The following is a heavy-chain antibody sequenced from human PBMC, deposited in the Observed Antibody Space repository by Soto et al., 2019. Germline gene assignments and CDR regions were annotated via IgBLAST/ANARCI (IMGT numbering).Heavy chain of an antibody. Sequence: EVQLLESGGGLVQPGGSLRLSCAASGFAFSTYAMNWVRQAPGKGLEWVSAISGSGTNTYYADSVKGRFTISRDTANNSLHLEMNSLRADDTAVYYCARGSIGFLKGGWFDPWGQGTLVTVSS. CDR3: ARGSIGFLKGGWFDP. V-gene: IGHV3-23*01. CDR1: GFAFSTYA. D-gene: IGHD6-25*01. J-gene: IGHJ5*02. CDR2: ISGSGTNT.